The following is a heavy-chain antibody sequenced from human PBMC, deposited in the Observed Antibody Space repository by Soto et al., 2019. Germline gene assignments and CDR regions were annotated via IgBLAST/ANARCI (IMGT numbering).Heavy chain of an antibody. V-gene: IGHV4-4*07. Sequence: QVHLQQSGPGLVNPSETLSLTCTVSGGSMSSYYLTWIRQPAGKGLEWIGRVYSSGGTHYNPSLKSRVTISLDTSKNQLSLRLLSVTDADTAVYYCARGQRFSDWFDPWGQGTLVTVSS. D-gene: IGHD3-3*01. CDR2: VYSSGGT. CDR3: ARGQRFSDWFDP. CDR1: GGSMSSYY. J-gene: IGHJ5*02.